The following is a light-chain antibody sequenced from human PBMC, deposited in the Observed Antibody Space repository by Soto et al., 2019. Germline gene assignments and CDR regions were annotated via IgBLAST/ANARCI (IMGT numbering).Light chain of an antibody. J-gene: IGKJ4*02. V-gene: IGKV3-11*01. CDR1: QSVSSY. Sequence: EIVLTQSPATLSLSPGERATLSCRASQSVSSYLAWYQQKPGQAPRLLIYDASNRATGIPARFSGSGSGTDFTLTISSREPEDFAVYYCQQRSNWLLTFGGGTQVEIK. CDR2: DAS. CDR3: QQRSNWLLT.